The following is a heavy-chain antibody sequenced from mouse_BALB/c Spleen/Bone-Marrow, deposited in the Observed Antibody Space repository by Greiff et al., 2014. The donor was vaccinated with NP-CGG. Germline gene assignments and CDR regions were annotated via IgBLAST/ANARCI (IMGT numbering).Heavy chain of an antibody. D-gene: IGHD2-1*01. V-gene: IGHV7-3*02. CDR3: ARDYLYYFDY. CDR1: GFTFTDHY. J-gene: IGHJ2*01. CDR2: IRNKANGYTT. Sequence: EVHLVESGGGLVQPGGFLRLSCATSGFTFTDHYMSWVRQPPGKALEWLGFIRNKANGYTTEYSASVKVRFTISRDNSQSIVYLQMNTLRAEDSATYYCARDYLYYFDYWGQGTTLTVSS.